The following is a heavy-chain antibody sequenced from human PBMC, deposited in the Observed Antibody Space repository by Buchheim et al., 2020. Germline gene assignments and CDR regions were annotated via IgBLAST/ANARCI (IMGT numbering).Heavy chain of an antibody. CDR1: GGSISSNRYY. CDR2: IYYSGIT. CDR3: SRAVTAKYYGMDV. Sequence: LQLQESGPGLVKPSETLSLTCTVSGGSISSNRYYWGWIRQPPGKGLEWIGNIYYSGITYYNPSLKSRVTISIDTSKNQFLLKLRSVTAADMAVYYCSRAVTAKYYGMDVWGQGTT. V-gene: IGHV4-39*06. D-gene: IGHD4-11*01. J-gene: IGHJ6*02.